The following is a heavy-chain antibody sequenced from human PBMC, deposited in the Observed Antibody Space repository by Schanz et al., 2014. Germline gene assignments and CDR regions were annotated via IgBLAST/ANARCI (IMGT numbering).Heavy chain of an antibody. CDR3: VREVGAAAGLAWGLDY. CDR1: GFTFSSYS. CDR2: ISSSSSTI. J-gene: IGHJ4*02. Sequence: EVQLVESGGGLVQPGGSLRLSCAASGFTFSSYSMNWVRQAPGKGLEWVSYISSSSSTIYYADSVKGRFTISRDNAKNSLYLQMNSLRDEDTAVYYCVREVGAAAGLAWGLDYWGRGTLVTVSS. D-gene: IGHD6-13*01. V-gene: IGHV3-48*02.